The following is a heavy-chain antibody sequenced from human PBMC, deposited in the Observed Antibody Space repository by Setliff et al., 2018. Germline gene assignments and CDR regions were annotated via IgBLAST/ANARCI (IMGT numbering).Heavy chain of an antibody. CDR2: IYSTGST. Sequence: SETLSLTCTVSGDSIYNQFWSWVRQPPGKGLQWIGYIYSTGSTNYNPSLKSRVTISIDTSKNQISLKLSSVTPADTAVYYCARAYTPWSGSPRRYFDYWGQGALVTVSS. J-gene: IGHJ4*02. V-gene: IGHV4-59*11. CDR3: ARAYTPWSGSPRRYFDY. D-gene: IGHD3-3*01. CDR1: GDSIYNQF.